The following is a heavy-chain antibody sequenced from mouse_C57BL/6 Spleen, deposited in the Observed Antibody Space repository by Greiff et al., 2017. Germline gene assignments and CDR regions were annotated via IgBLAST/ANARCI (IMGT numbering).Heavy chain of an antibody. J-gene: IGHJ2*01. CDR1: GYTFTSYW. Sequence: VQLQQPGAELARPGTSVKLSCKASGYTFTSYWMHWVKQRPGQGLEWIGAIDPSDSYTNSNQKFKGKATLTVVTSTSTAYMQLSSLTPEDSAVYYCARGDYDGFDYWGQGTTLTVSS. CDR3: ARGDYDGFDY. V-gene: IGHV1-59*01. D-gene: IGHD2-4*01. CDR2: IDPSDSYT.